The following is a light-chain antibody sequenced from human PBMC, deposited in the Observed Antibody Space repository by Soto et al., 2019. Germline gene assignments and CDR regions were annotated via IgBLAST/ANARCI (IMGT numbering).Light chain of an antibody. CDR2: EGS. J-gene: IGLJ1*01. V-gene: IGLV2-23*01. CDR3: CSYTRSSSYV. CDR1: SSDVGGYNF. Sequence: QSVLTQPASASGSPGQSITISCTGTSSDVGGYNFVSWYQQHPGKAPKLLISEGSERPSGVSYRFSGSKSGNTASLTISGLQAEDEADYYCCSYTRSSSYVFGTGTKLTVL.